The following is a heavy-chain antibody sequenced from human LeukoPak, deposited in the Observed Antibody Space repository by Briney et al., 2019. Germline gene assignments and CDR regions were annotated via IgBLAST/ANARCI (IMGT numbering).Heavy chain of an antibody. CDR1: GGSFNSYA. CDR2: IIPIFGTA. D-gene: IGHD3-10*01. V-gene: IGHV1-69*13. CDR3: ARTFGEFYYMDV. J-gene: IGHJ6*03. Sequence: SVKVSCKVSGGSFNSYAISWVRQAPGQGLEWMGGIIPIFGTANYAQKFQGRVTITADESTSTAYMELSSLRSEDTAVYYCARTFGEFYYMDVWGKGTTVTISS.